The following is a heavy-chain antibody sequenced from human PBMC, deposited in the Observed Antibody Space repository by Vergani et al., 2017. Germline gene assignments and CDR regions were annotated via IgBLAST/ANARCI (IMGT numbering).Heavy chain of an antibody. V-gene: IGHV3-30-3*02. Sequence: QVQLVESGGGVVQPGRSLRLSCAASGFTFSSYAMHWVRQAPGKGLEWVAVISYDGSNKYYADSVKGRFTISRDNSKNTLYLQMNSLRAEDTAVYYCAKSPAVVPATMRAFDIWGQGTMVTVSS. CDR3: AKSPAVVPATMRAFDI. J-gene: IGHJ3*02. D-gene: IGHD2-2*01. CDR2: ISYDGSNK. CDR1: GFTFSSYA.